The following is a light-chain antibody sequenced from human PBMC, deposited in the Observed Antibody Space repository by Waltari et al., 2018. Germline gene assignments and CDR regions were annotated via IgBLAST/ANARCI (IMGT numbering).Light chain of an antibody. J-gene: IGLJ2*01. CDR2: RNN. V-gene: IGLV1-47*01. Sequence: QSVLTQPPSASGTPGQRVTISCSGSSPHIGRNYVYWYQQLPGTAPKLLIYRNNQRPSGVPDRFSGSKSGTSASLAISGLRSEDEADYYCAAWDDSLSGPHVVFGGGTKLTVL. CDR1: SPHIGRNY. CDR3: AAWDDSLSGPHVV.